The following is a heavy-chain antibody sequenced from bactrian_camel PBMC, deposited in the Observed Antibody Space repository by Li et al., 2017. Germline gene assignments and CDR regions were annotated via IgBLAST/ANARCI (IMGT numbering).Heavy chain of an antibody. CDR2: INGYGFT. Sequence: HVQLVESGGGSVQAGGSLTLSCTASDFPYNKMAWFRQAPGKEREGFATINGYGFTTYTDSVKGRFTISKDNAKKTLYLQMDSLKPEDTGMYYCAADTTAAVVAGTCIIGSGGVWGQGTQVTVS. CDR1: DFPYNK. V-gene: IGHV3S53*01. CDR3: AADTTAAVVAGTCIIGSGGV. D-gene: IGHD6*01. J-gene: IGHJ4*01.